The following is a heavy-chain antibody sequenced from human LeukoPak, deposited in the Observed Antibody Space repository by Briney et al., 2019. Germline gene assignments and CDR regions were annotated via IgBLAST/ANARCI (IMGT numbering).Heavy chain of an antibody. CDR2: ISTNGGGT. CDR1: RVTLRLYS. CDR3: VSELGIVGFDY. Sequence: PGGALRHSSSHPRVTLRLYSIHCGRAGLGGGLEYVSGISTNGGGTYNTDSVKGRFTISRDNSKNTLYLQMSTLRAEDTAVYYCVSELGIVGFDYWGQGTMVTVSS. D-gene: IGHD7-27*01. J-gene: IGHJ3*01. V-gene: IGHV3-64D*06.